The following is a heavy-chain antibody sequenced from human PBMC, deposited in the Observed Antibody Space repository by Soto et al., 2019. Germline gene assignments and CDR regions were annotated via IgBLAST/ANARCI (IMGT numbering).Heavy chain of an antibody. Sequence: EVQLVESGGGLVQPGGSLRLSCAASEFTFSGRSVHWVRQAPGKRLVWVSGIDKVGTDSTYADSVKGRFTSSRDNAKNTVYLQMNSLGVEDTTVYYCARGWFGQDVWGKRTTITVSS. J-gene: IGHJ6*03. CDR1: EFTFSGRS. D-gene: IGHD3-10*01. CDR3: ARGWFGQDV. V-gene: IGHV3-74*01. CDR2: IDKVGTDS.